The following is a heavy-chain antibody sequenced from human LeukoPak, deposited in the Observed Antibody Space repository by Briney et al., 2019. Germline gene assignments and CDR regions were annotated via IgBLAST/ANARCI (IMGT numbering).Heavy chain of an antibody. D-gene: IGHD3-9*01. Sequence: GGSLRLSCAASGFTFSDYSMNWVRQAPGKGLEWVSSISRRSRHVYYAGSVKGRFTISRDDARNSLYLQMNSLRAEDTAVYYCARVHDWLTYYFDYWGQGALVTVSS. CDR2: ISRRSRHV. CDR1: GFTFSDYS. CDR3: ARVHDWLTYYFDY. J-gene: IGHJ4*02. V-gene: IGHV3-21*01.